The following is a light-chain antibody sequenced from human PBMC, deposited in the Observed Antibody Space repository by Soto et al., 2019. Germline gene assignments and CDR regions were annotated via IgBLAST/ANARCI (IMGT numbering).Light chain of an antibody. J-gene: IGKJ5*01. CDR3: QKRSNWPIT. CDR2: DES. V-gene: IGKV3D-20*02. Sequence: EIVLTQSPGTLSLSPGESATLSCRGSQSVSSYYLAWYQQKPGQAPRLLIYDESNRATGIPDRFSGSGSGTDLNLTISRLEPEDFAVYYCQKRSNWPITFGQGTRLEIK. CDR1: QSVSSYY.